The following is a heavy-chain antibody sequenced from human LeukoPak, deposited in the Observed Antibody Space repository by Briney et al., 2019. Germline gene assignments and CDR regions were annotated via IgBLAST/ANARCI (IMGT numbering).Heavy chain of an antibody. Sequence: KPSETQSLTCTVSGGSISSYYWSWIRQPPGNGLEWIGYIYYSGSTNYNPSLKSRVTISVDTSKNQFSLKLSSVTAADTAVYYCARTSLTQYYYGMDVWGQGTTVTVSS. CDR1: GGSISSYY. J-gene: IGHJ6*02. CDR3: ARTSLTQYYYGMDV. CDR2: IYYSGST. V-gene: IGHV4-59*01. D-gene: IGHD3-9*01.